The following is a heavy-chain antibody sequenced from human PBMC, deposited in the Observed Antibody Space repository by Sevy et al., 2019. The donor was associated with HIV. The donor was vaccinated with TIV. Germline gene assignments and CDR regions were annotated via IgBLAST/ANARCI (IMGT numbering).Heavy chain of an antibody. CDR2: IRSKTYGETT. V-gene: IGHV3-49*04. CDR3: TRVFVVVTAIDY. D-gene: IGHD2-21*02. J-gene: IGHJ4*01. Sequence: GGSLRLSCATSGFTFGDYAMSRVRQAPWKGLEWVGSIRSKTYGETTAYAASVSARFTISRNDSKGVVYMQMISLRIEDTAIYYCTRVFVVVTAIDYWGHGILVTVSS. CDR1: GFTFGDYA.